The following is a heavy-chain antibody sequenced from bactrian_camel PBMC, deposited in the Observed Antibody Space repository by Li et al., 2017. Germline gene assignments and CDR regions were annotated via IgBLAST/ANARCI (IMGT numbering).Heavy chain of an antibody. CDR3: AADLFRVTACGAGYVPDFPY. CDR2: LDWRGIT. Sequence: HVQLVESGGGSVQAGGSLRLSCAASGPTHTIECMGWFRQVPGKEREGLATLDWRGITAYADSVKGRFTISKDNAKNTLYLQMNSLKPEDTGMYYCAADLFRVTACGAGYVPDFPYRGRGTQVTVS. J-gene: IGHJ6*01. D-gene: IGHD5*01. V-gene: IGHV3S53*01. CDR1: GPTHTIEC.